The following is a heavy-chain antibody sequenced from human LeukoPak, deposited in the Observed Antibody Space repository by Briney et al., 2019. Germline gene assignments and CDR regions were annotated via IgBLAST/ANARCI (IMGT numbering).Heavy chain of an antibody. Sequence: ASVKVSCKASGYTFTSYDINWVRQATGQGLEWMGWMNPNSGNTGYAQKFQGRVTMTRDTSISTAYMELSRLRSDDTAVFYCARIASGYSYGYFDFWGQGTLVTVSS. CDR1: GYTFTSYD. CDR3: ARIASGYSYGYFDF. CDR2: MNPNSGNT. D-gene: IGHD5-18*01. J-gene: IGHJ4*02. V-gene: IGHV1-8*01.